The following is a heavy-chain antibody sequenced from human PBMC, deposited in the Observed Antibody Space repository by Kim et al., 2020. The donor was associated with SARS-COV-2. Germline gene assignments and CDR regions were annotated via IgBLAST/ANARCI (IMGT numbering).Heavy chain of an antibody. J-gene: IGHJ6*02. CDR1: GDAFSNYA. Sequence: SVKVSCKASGDAFSNYAISWVRQAPGQGLEWMGKIMPIFGTTKYAQKFQDRFTITADGSTNTAYMELSRLTSEDTAVYYCANPTGNMDAWGQGTTIFVSS. CDR3: ANPTGNMDA. CDR2: IMPIFGTT. V-gene: IGHV1-69*13.